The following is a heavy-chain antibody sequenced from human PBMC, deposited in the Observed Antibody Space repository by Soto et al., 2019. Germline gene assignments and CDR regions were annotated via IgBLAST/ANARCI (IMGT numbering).Heavy chain of an antibody. V-gene: IGHV6-1*01. CDR2: TYYRSKWYN. CDR3: ARGIAVAGTHWFDP. Sequence: PSQTLSLTCAISGDSVSSNSAALNWIRQSPSRGLEWLGRTYYRSKWYNDYAVSVKSRITINPDTSKNQFSLQLNSVTPEDTAVYYCARGIAVAGTHWFDPWGQGTLVTVSS. CDR1: GDSVSSNSAA. J-gene: IGHJ5*02. D-gene: IGHD6-19*01.